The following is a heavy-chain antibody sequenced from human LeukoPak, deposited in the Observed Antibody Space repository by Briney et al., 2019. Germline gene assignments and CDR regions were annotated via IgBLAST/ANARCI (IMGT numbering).Heavy chain of an antibody. D-gene: IGHD6-13*01. Sequence: SETLSLTCAVYGGSFSGYYWSWIRQPPGKGLEWIGEINHSGSTNYNPSLKSRVTISVDTSKNQFSLKLSSVNAADTAVYYCARRGYSSGWYKDDRYYYYYGMDVWVQGTTVTVSS. CDR1: GGSFSGYY. J-gene: IGHJ6*02. V-gene: IGHV4-34*01. CDR2: INHSGST. CDR3: ARRGYSSGWYKDDRYYYYYGMDV.